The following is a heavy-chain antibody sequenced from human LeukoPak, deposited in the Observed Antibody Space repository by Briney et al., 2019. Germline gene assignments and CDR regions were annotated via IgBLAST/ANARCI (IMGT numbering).Heavy chain of an antibody. CDR1: GYTFTGYY. CDR2: INPNSGGT. J-gene: IGHJ4*02. D-gene: IGHD6-19*01. V-gene: IGHV1-2*02. CDR3: ARDLQGIAVAGTGY. Sequence: ASVKVSCKASGYTFTGYYMHWVRQAPGQGLEWMGWINPNSGGTNYAQKFQGRVTMTRDTSISTVYMEVSRPSPDDTAVYYCARDLQGIAVAGTGYWGQGTLVTVSS.